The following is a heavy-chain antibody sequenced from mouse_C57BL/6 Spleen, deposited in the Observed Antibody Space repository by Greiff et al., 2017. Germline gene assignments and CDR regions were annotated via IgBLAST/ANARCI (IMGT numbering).Heavy chain of an antibody. CDR2: INYDGSST. CDR1: GFTFSDYY. Sequence: EVMLVESEGGLVQPGSSMKLSCTASGFTFSDYYMAWVRQVPEKGLEWVANINYDGSSTYYLDSLKSRFIISRDNAKNILYLQMSSLKSEDTATYYCARELGRWYFDVCGTGTTVTVSS. V-gene: IGHV5-16*01. CDR3: ARELGRWYFDV. D-gene: IGHD4-1*01. J-gene: IGHJ1*03.